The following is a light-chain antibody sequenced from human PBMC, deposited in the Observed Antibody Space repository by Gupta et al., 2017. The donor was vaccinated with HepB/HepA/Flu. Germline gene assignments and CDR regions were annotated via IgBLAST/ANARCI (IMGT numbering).Light chain of an antibody. CDR2: DAS. Sequence: EIVLTQSPATLSLSPGERATLSCRASQSVSSYLAWYQQKPGQPPRLLIYDASNRATAIPARFSGSGSGTYITLTISSLVPEDFAVYYCQQRSNWLTFGGGTKVEIK. CDR1: QSVSSY. V-gene: IGKV3-11*01. CDR3: QQRSNWLT. J-gene: IGKJ4*01.